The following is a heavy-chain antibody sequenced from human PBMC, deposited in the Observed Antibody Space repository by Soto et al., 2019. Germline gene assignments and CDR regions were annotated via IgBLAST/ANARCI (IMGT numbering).Heavy chain of an antibody. J-gene: IGHJ5*02. CDR2: ISAYNGNT. D-gene: IGHD3-3*01. CDR3: ARLVGAPGHWFDP. Sequence: QVQLVQSGAEVKKPGASVKVSCKASGYTFTSYGISWVRQAPGQGLEWMGRISAYNGNTNYAQKLPGRVTRTTDTPTSTAHMELRSLGSDDAAVDYGARLVGAPGHWFDPWGQGTRGTVSS. CDR1: GYTFTSYG. V-gene: IGHV1-18*01.